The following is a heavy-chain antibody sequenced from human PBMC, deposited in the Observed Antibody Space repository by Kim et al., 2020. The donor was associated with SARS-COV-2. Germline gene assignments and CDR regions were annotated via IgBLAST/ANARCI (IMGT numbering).Heavy chain of an antibody. CDR2: INQDGSDK. D-gene: IGHD4-17*01. J-gene: IGHJ5*02. CDR3: ARDLRTTA. Sequence: GGSLRLSCAASGFTFSSHWLTWVHQAPGKGPEWVANINQDGSDKYYVDSVKGRFTISRDNAKNSLYLQMNSLRAEDTAVYYCARDLRTTAWGQGTLVTVS. CDR1: GFTFSSHW. V-gene: IGHV3-7*01.